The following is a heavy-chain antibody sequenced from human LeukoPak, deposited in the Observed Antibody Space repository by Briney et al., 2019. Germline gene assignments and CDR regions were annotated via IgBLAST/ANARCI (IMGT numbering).Heavy chain of an antibody. V-gene: IGHV2-70*04. CDR2: IDWDDDK. J-gene: IGHJ4*02. D-gene: IGHD3-16*01. CDR1: GFSLSTSGMR. CDR3: ARESYDYVWGSFDY. Sequence: SGPALVKPTQTLTLTCTFSGFSLSTSGMRVSWIRQPPGKALEWLARIDWDDDKFYSTSLKTRLTISKDTSKNQVVLTMTNMDPVDTATYYCARESYDYVWGSFDYWSQGTLVTVSS.